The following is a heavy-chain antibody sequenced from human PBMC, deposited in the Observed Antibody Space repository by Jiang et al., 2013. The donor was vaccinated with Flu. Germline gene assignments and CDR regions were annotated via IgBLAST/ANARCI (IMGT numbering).Heavy chain of an antibody. CDR3: ASQYCSGGSCYLSWDY. CDR1: GFTFNSYN. D-gene: IGHD2-15*01. Sequence: QLLESGGGLVKPGGSQRLSCAASGFTFNSYNMNWVRQAPGKGLEWVSSITSSSSYIYYADSVKGRFTISRDNAKNSLYLQMNSLRDEDTAVYYCASQYCSGGSCYLSWDYWGQGTLVTVSS. CDR2: ITSSSSYI. J-gene: IGHJ4*02. V-gene: IGHV3-21*01.